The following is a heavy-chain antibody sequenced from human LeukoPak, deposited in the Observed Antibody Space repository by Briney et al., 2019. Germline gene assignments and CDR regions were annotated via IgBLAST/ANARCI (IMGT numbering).Heavy chain of an antibody. CDR3: ATGRIVIDDAFDI. CDR1: GYTFTSYG. V-gene: IGHV1-24*01. J-gene: IGHJ3*02. CDR2: FDPEDGET. Sequence: ASVKVSCKASGYTFTSYGMNWVRQAPGQGLEWMGGFDPEDGETIYAQKFQGRVTMTEDTSTDTAYMELSSLRSEDTAVYYCATGRIVIDDAFDIWGQGTMVTVSS. D-gene: IGHD3-16*02.